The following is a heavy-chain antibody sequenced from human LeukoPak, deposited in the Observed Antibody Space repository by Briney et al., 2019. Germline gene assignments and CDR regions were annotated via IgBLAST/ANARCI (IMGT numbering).Heavy chain of an antibody. CDR2: IYTSGST. J-gene: IGHJ4*02. Sequence: SQTLSLTCTVSGGSISSGRYYLSWIRQPAGKGLEWIGRIYTSGSTQYNPSLQSRVTISQGTSKNQFSLKLSSVTAADTAVYYCARADDYGLYFDYWGQGTLVTVSS. D-gene: IGHD4-17*01. V-gene: IGHV4-61*02. CDR1: GGSISSGRYY. CDR3: ARADDYGLYFDY.